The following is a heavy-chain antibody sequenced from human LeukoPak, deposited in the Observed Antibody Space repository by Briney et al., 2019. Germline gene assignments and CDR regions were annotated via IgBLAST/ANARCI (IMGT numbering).Heavy chain of an antibody. CDR2: ISSSGGST. J-gene: IGHJ4*02. V-gene: IGHV3-23*01. D-gene: IGHD6-13*01. Sequence: PGGSLRLSCAASGFTFDSYAMNWVRQAPGKGPEWVSAISSSGGSTYYADSVKGRFTISRDNSKNTLYLQMNSLRAEDTAVYYCAKDDSADAATADFDYWGQGTLVTVSS. CDR1: GFTFDSYA. CDR3: AKDDSADAATADFDY.